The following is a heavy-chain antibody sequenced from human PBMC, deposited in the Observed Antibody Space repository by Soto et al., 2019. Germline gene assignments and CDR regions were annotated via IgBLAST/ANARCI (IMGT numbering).Heavy chain of an antibody. CDR3: ARVGAAAGLDP. CDR1: GGSISSGDYY. V-gene: IGHV4-30-4*01. CDR2: IYYSGST. J-gene: IGHJ5*02. D-gene: IGHD6-13*01. Sequence: SETLSLTCTVSGGSISSGDYYWSWIRRPPGKGLEWIGYIYYSGSTYYNPSLKSRVTISVDTSKNQFSLKLSSVTAADTAVYYCARVGAAAGLDPWGQGTLVTVSS.